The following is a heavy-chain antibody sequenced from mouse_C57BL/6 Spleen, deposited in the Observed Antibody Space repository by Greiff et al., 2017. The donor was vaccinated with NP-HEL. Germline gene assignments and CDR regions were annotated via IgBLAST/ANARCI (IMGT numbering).Heavy chain of an antibody. Sequence: VQLKESGAELVRPGASVKLSCTASGFNIKDDYMHWVKQRPEQGLEWIGWIDPENGDTEYASKFQGKATITADTSSNTAYLQLSSLTSEDTAVCYCTTEGRVTTVVAHFDYWGQGTTLTVSS. CDR3: TTEGRVTTVVAHFDY. J-gene: IGHJ2*01. CDR2: IDPENGDT. CDR1: GFNIKDDY. V-gene: IGHV14-4*01. D-gene: IGHD1-1*01.